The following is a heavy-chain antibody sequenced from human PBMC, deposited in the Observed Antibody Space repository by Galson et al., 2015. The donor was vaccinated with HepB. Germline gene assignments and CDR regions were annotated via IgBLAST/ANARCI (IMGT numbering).Heavy chain of an antibody. Sequence: SVKVSCKASGFTFTSSAVQWVRQARGQGLEWIGWIVVGSHNTNYAQKFQERVTITRDMSTSTAYMELSSLRSEDTAVYYCAAGDSATGDYYYYGMDVWGQGTPVTVSS. CDR3: AAGDSATGDYYYYGMDV. CDR1: GFTFTSSA. J-gene: IGHJ6*02. V-gene: IGHV1-58*01. CDR2: IVVGSHNT. D-gene: IGHD1-26*01.